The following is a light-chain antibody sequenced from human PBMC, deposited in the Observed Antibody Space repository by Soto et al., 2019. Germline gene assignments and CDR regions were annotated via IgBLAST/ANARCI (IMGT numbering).Light chain of an antibody. CDR3: LLSYSVAREAV. J-gene: IGLJ7*01. CDR2: DTS. V-gene: IGLV7-46*01. CDR1: TGAVTSGHY. Sequence: QAVVTQEPSLTVSPGGTVTLTCGSSTGAVTSGHYPYWFQQKPGQAPRTLIYDTSNKHSWTPARFSGSLLGGKAALTLSGAQPEDEAEYYCLLSYSVAREAVFGGGTQLTVL.